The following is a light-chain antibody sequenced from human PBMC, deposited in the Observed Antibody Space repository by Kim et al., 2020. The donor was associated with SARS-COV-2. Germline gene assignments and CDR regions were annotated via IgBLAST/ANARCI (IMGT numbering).Light chain of an antibody. V-gene: IGLV2-8*01. CDR1: CSDVGAYNF. CDR3: SSYAGNNHWV. CDR2: DVT. J-gene: IGLJ3*02. Sequence: QSVTTSATRTCSDVGAYNFVSWYQQHPANAPNLVIYDVTKRPSGVPDRFSGSKSGNTASLTVSGLQSEDEADYYCSSYAGNNHWVFGGGTQLTVL.